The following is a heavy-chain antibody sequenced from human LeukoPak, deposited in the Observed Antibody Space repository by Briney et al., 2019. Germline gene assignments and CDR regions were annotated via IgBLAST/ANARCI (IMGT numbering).Heavy chain of an antibody. CDR3: AMGAIVATIDY. Sequence: GGSLRLSCAASGFTFSSYAMSWVRQAPGKGLEWVSTTSYGGGRTYYADSVKGRFTISRGKSKNTLYLQMSSLRVEDTAVYYCAMGAIVATIDYWGQGTLVTVSS. V-gene: IGHV3-23*01. CDR1: GFTFSSYA. CDR2: TSYGGGRT. D-gene: IGHD5-12*01. J-gene: IGHJ4*02.